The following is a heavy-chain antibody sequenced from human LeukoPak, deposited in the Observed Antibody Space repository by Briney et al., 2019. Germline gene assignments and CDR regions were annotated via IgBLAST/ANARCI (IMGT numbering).Heavy chain of an antibody. J-gene: IGHJ3*02. CDR2: IYHSGST. CDR1: GGSISSGGYS. Sequence: SQTLSLTCAVSGGSISSGGYSWSWIRQPPGKGLEWIGYIYHSGSTYYNPSLKSRVTISVDRSKNQFSLKLSSVTADTAVYYCASSSGYLTDAFDIWGQGTMVTVSS. V-gene: IGHV4-30-2*01. D-gene: IGHD3-22*01. CDR3: ASSSGYLTDAFDI.